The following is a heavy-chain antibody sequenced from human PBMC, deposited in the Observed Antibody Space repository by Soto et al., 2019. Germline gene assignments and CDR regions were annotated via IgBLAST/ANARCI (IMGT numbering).Heavy chain of an antibody. CDR1: GGTFSSYA. V-gene: IGHV1-69*01. J-gene: IGHJ6*02. Sequence: QVQLVQSGAEVKKPGSSVKVSCKASGGTFSSYAISWVRQAPGQGLEWMGGIIPIFGTANYAQKFQGRVTITADESTSTAYMELSSLRSEDTAVYYCARKPRASIAAAVNRGYYYYGMDVWGQGTTVTVSS. CDR3: ARKPRASIAAAVNRGYYYYGMDV. CDR2: IIPIFGTA. D-gene: IGHD6-13*01.